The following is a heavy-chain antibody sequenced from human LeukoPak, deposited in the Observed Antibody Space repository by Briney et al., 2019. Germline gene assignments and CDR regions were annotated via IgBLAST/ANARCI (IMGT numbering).Heavy chain of an antibody. CDR2: IIPIFGTA. CDR1: GGTFSSYA. V-gene: IGHV1-69*01. J-gene: IGHJ5*02. CDR3: ARGKLNGYNLKT. Sequence: ALVKVSCKASGGTFSSYAISWVRQAPGQGLEWMGGIIPIFGTANYAQKFQGRVTITADESTSTAYMELSSLRSEDTAVYYCARGKLNGYNLKTWGQGTLVTVSS. D-gene: IGHD5-24*01.